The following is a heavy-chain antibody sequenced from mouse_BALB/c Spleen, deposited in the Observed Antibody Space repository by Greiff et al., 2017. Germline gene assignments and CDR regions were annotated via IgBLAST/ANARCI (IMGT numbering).Heavy chain of an antibody. D-gene: IGHD1-2*01. Sequence: QVQLQQSGAELVRPGASVTLSCKASGYTFTDYDMHWVKQTAVHGLDWIGAIDPESGGTAYNQKFKGKATLTADKSSSTAYMELRSLTSEDSAVYCWTRGDTALHYAMDYWGQGTSVTVSS. CDR1: GYTFTDYD. CDR3: TRGDTALHYAMDY. V-gene: IGHV1-15*01. J-gene: IGHJ4*01. CDR2: IDPESGGT.